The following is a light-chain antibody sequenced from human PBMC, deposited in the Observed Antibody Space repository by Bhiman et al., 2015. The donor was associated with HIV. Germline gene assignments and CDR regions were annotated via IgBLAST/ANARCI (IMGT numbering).Light chain of an antibody. V-gene: IGLV2-14*02. CDR3: SSYTSSSTFV. J-gene: IGLJ1*01. CDR1: SSDVGSYNL. Sequence: QSALTQPASVSGSPGQSITISCTGTSSDVGSYNLVSWFQQHPGKAPKLMIYEVSKRPSGVSHRFSGSKSGNTASLTISGLQAEDEADYYCSSYTSSSTFVFGTGTKVTVL. CDR2: EVS.